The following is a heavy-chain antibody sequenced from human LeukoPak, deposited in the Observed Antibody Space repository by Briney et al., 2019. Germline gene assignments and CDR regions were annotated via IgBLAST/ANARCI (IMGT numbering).Heavy chain of an antibody. D-gene: IGHD1-14*01. CDR3: ARDSLEPGRGYNWFDP. CDR2: IYYSGST. J-gene: IGHJ5*02. V-gene: IGHV4-59*12. Sequence: PSETLSLTCTVSGGSISSYYWSWIRQPPGKGLEWIGYIYYSGSTNYNPSLKSRVTISVDTSKNQFSLKLSSVTAADTAVYYCARDSLEPGRGYNWFDPWGQGTLVTVSS. CDR1: GGSISSYY.